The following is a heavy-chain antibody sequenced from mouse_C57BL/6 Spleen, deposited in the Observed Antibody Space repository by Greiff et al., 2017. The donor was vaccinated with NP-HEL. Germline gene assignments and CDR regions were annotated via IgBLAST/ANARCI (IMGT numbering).Heavy chain of an antibody. CDR1: GYTFTSYW. Sequence: QVQLQQPGAELVMPGASVKLSCKASGYTFTSYWMHWVKQRPGQGLEWIGEIDPSDSYTNYNQKFKGKSTLTVDKSSSTAYMQLSSLTSEDSAVYYCARRTAQATGYVDYWGQGTTLTVSS. D-gene: IGHD3-2*02. CDR3: ARRTAQATGYVDY. CDR2: IDPSDSYT. J-gene: IGHJ2*01. V-gene: IGHV1-69*01.